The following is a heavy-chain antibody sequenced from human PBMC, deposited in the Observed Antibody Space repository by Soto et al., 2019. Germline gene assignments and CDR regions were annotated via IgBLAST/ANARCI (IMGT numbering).Heavy chain of an antibody. CDR1: GGSISSSSYY. Sequence: SETLSLTCTVSGGSISSSSYYWGWIRQPPGKGLEWIGSIYYSGSTYYNPSLKSRVTISVDTSKNQFSLKLSSVTAADTAVYYCARHYLWFGELNGENWFDPWGQGTLVTVSS. V-gene: IGHV4-39*01. CDR3: ARHYLWFGELNGENWFDP. CDR2: IYYSGST. D-gene: IGHD3-10*01. J-gene: IGHJ5*02.